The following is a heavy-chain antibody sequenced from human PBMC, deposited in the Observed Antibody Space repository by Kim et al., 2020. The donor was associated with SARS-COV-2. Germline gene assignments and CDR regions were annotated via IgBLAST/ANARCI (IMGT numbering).Heavy chain of an antibody. CDR2: INHSGST. CDR1: GVSFSGYY. V-gene: IGHV4-34*01. Sequence: SETLSLTCAVYGVSFSGYYWSWIRQPPGKGLEWIGEINHSGSTNYNPSLKSRVTISVDTSKNQFSLKLSSVTAADTAVYYCARTHRTTGRVDYWGQGTLVTVSS. D-gene: IGHD2-8*02. CDR3: ARTHRTTGRVDY. J-gene: IGHJ4*02.